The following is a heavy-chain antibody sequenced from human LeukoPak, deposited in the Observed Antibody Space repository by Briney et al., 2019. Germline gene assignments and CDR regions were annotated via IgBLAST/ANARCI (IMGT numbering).Heavy chain of an antibody. CDR1: GFTFSSYW. Sequence: GGSLRLSCAASGFTFSSYWMHWVRQAPGKGLVWVSRINSDGSSISYADSVKGRFTISRDNAKNTLYLQMNSLRAEDTAVYYCARDYSNYGDFGYWGQGTLVTVSS. CDR2: INSDGSSI. D-gene: IGHD4-11*01. CDR3: ARDYSNYGDFGY. J-gene: IGHJ4*02. V-gene: IGHV3-74*01.